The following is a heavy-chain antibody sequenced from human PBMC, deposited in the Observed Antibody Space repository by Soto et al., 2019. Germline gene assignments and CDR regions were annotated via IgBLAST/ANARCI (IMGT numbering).Heavy chain of an antibody. CDR2: IYSGGST. CDR3: ASSEWLTNWFDP. D-gene: IGHD2-8*01. CDR1: GFTVSSNY. J-gene: IGHJ5*02. V-gene: IGHV3-66*01. Sequence: GSLRLSCAASGFTVSSNYMSWVRQAPGKGLEWVSVIYSGGSTYYADSVKGRFTISRDNSKNTLYLQMNSLRAEDTAVYYCASSEWLTNWFDPWGQGTLVTVSS.